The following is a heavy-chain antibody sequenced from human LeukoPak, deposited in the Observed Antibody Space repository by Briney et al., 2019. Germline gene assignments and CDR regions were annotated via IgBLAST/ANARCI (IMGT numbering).Heavy chain of an antibody. CDR2: ISGSDSTI. V-gene: IGHV3-48*04. CDR1: GFTFSSYA. D-gene: IGHD2-2*01. CDR3: ARVQLADSTTLDY. J-gene: IGHJ4*02. Sequence: GGSLRLSCAASGFTFSSYAMIWVRQAPGKGLEWLSYISGSDSTIYYADSVKGRFTISRDNAKNSLYLQMNSLRAEDTAVYYCARVQLADSTTLDYWGQGTLVTVSS.